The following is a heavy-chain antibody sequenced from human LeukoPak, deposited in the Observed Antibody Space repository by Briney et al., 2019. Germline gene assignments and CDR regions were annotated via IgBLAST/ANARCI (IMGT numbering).Heavy chain of an antibody. CDR1: GYTFTSYY. V-gene: IGHV1-46*01. J-gene: IGHJ5*02. D-gene: IGHD6-6*01. CDR2: INPSGGST. CDR3: ARGYSSSPPWYNWFDP. Sequence: ASVTVSCKASGYTFTSYYMHWVRQAPGQGLEWMGIINPSGGSTSYAQKFQGRVTMTRDTSTSTVYMELSSLRSEDTAVYYCARGYSSSPPWYNWFDPWGQGTLVTVSS.